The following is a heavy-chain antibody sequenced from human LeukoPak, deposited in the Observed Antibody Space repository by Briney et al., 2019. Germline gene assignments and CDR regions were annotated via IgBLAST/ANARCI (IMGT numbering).Heavy chain of an antibody. D-gene: IGHD3-22*01. CDR2: IYYSGST. V-gene: IGHV4-59*02. J-gene: IGHJ4*02. CDR3: AREAGYYYDSSGYYEYYFDY. Sequence: SETLSLTCTVSGGSVSSYYWSWIRQPPGQGLEWIGYIYYSGSTNYNPSLKSRVTISVDTSKNQFSLKLSSVTAADTAVYYCAREAGYYYDSSGYYEYYFDYWGQGTLVTVSS. CDR1: GGSVSSYY.